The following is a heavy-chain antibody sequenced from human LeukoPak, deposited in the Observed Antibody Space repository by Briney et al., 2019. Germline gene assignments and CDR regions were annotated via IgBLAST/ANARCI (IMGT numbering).Heavy chain of an antibody. J-gene: IGHJ4*02. CDR1: GGSISSSNW. V-gene: IGHV4-39*01. D-gene: IGHD3-16*01. CDR3: ARLMTWRLPGYFDY. Sequence: SETLSLTCAVSGGSISSSNWWSWIRQPPGKGLEWIGSIYYSGSTYYNPSLKSRVTISVDTSKNQFSLKLSSVTAADTAVYYCARLMTWRLPGYFDYWGQGTLVTVSS. CDR2: IYYSGST.